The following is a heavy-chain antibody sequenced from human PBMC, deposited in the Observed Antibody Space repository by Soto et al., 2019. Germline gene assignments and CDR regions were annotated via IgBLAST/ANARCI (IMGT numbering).Heavy chain of an antibody. D-gene: IGHD2-15*01. CDR2: IIPIFGTA. V-gene: IGHV1-69*01. Sequence: QVQLVQSGAEVKKPGSSVKVSCKASGGTFSSYAISWVRQAPGQGLEWMGGIIPIFGTANYAQKFQGGVTSTANDSTSAASVEMRGLRSEDTAVSYCARDKAFVVVVAATSEGAFATWSQGTMVTDSS. J-gene: IGHJ3*02. CDR3: ARDKAFVVVVAATSEGAFAT. CDR1: GGTFSSYA.